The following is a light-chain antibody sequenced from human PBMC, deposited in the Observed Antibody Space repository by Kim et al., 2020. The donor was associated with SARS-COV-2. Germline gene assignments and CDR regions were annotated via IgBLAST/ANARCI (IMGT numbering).Light chain of an antibody. J-gene: IGLJ2*01. CDR2: VNSDGSH. V-gene: IGLV4-69*01. CDR1: SGHSSYA. Sequence: ASVKLTCTLSSGHSSYAIAWLQQQPEKGPRYLMKVNSDGSHTRGDGIPDRFSGSSSGDERYLSISNLQSEDEADFYCQTWGTGFVVFGRVTKVTVL. CDR3: QTWGTGFVV.